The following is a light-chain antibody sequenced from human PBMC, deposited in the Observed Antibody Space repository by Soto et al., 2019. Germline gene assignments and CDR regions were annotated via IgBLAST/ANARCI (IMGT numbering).Light chain of an antibody. Sequence: DIEMTQSPSTLSASIGDRVTITCRASQNIDSWLAWYQQKPGKAPNLLIYKASTLKSGVPSRFSGSGSGTAFTITISSLQPDDFATYCGQKYLSYPLTFGGGTKVDIK. CDR2: KAS. J-gene: IGKJ4*01. V-gene: IGKV1-5*03. CDR3: QKYLSYPLT. CDR1: QNIDSW.